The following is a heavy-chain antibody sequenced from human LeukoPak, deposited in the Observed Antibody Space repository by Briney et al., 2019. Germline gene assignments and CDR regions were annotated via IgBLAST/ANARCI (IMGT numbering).Heavy chain of an antibody. D-gene: IGHD3-10*01. CDR3: AKDLETMVRGVHYGMDV. Sequence: GGSLRLSCAASGFTFSSYAMSWVRQAPGKGLEWASAISGSGGSTYYADSVKGRFTISRDNSKNTLYLQMNSLRAEDTAVYYCAKDLETMVRGVHYGMDVRGQGTTVTVSS. CDR1: GFTFSSYA. CDR2: ISGSGGST. J-gene: IGHJ6*02. V-gene: IGHV3-23*01.